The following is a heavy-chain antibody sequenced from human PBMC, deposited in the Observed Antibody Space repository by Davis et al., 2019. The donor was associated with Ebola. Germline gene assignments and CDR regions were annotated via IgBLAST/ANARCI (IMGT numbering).Heavy chain of an antibody. D-gene: IGHD2-2*02. J-gene: IGHJ6*02. CDR2: IDPSDSYT. V-gene: IGHV5-10-1*01. CDR3: ARHRDCSSTSCYRDYYYGMDV. CDR1: GYTFTSHW. Sequence: GESLKISCKGLGYTFTSHWISWVRQMPGKGLEWMGRIDPSDSYTNYSPSFQGHVTISADKSISTAYLQWSSLKASDTAMYYCARHRDCSSTSCYRDYYYGMDVWGQGTTVTVSS.